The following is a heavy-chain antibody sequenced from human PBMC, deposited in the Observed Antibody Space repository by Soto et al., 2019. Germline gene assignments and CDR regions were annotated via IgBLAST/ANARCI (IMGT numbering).Heavy chain of an antibody. CDR1: GGSISSYC. V-gene: IGHV4-59*08. CDR3: ARHGGAGSRLSWFAP. J-gene: IGHJ5*02. D-gene: IGHD2-15*01. CDR2: FDYSGTT. Sequence: PSETLSLTCSVPGGSISSYCWSWIRQSPGKGLEWIGFFDYSGTTNYNPSLKSRVTISVDTSKNQFFLKLSSVTAADTAVYYCARHGGAGSRLSWFAPWGQGALVTVSS.